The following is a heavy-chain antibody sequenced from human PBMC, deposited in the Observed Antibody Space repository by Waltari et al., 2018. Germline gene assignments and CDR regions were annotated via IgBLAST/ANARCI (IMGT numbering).Heavy chain of an antibody. CDR1: GDSISSSNW. J-gene: IGHJ6*02. Sequence: QVQLQESGPGLVKPSETLSLTCAVSGDSISSSNWWRRFRQPPGKGLEWIGEIYHSGSTNYNPSLKSRVTISVDKSKNQFSLKLSSVTAADTAVYYCGILVVPAAREIMDVWGQGTTVTVSS. D-gene: IGHD2-2*01. CDR2: IYHSGST. V-gene: IGHV4-4*02. CDR3: GILVVPAAREIMDV.